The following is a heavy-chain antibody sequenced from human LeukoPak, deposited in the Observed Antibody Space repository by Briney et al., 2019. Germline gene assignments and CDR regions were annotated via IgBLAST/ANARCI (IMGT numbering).Heavy chain of an antibody. CDR3: ARTHLARFDP. Sequence: SETLSLTCTVSGVSVSSGSYYWNWIRQPPGKGLEWIGYIYYSGSTNYNPSLKSRVTISVDTSKNQFSLKLSSVTAADTAVYYRARTHLARFDPWGQGTLVTVSS. CDR1: GVSVSSGSYY. CDR2: IYYSGST. J-gene: IGHJ5*02. V-gene: IGHV4-61*01.